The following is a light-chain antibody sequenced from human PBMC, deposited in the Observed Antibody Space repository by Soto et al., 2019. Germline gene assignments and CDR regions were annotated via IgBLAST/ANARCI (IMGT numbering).Light chain of an antibody. J-gene: IGKJ4*01. CDR1: HAVGWN. CDR3: QQYSSMLS. V-gene: IGKV1-33*01. Sequence: RMPQSPSPFFASGGAGVTIACHPGHAVGWNLNWFQQKPGEAPKLLIYDASNLERGVPSRFSGSGSGTDFSLTISSLQPEDVATYFCQQYSSMLSFGGGTEVDLK. CDR2: DAS.